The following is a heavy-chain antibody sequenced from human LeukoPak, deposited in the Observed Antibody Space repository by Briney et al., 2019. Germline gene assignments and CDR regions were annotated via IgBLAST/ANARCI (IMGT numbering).Heavy chain of an antibody. D-gene: IGHD3-10*01. CDR2: ISYDGSNK. J-gene: IGHJ4*02. V-gene: IGHV3-30-3*01. CDR1: GFIFSNYV. CDR3: ARDAVRGVIITSMDFDY. Sequence: GGSLRLSCAASGFIFSNYVMHWVRQPPGKGLEWVAVISYDGSNKYYADSVKGRFTISRDNSKNTLYLQMNSLRAEDTAVYYCARDAVRGVIITSMDFDYWGQGTLVTVSS.